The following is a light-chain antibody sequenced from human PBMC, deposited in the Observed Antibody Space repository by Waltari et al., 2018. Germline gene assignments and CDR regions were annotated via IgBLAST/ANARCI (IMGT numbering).Light chain of an antibody. CDR1: TSDLGDYNS. V-gene: IGLV2-14*03. J-gene: IGLJ3*02. CDR2: VVT. Sequence: QSALTQPASLSGSPGPASTIYCTGTTSDLGDYNSVSWYQQYPGKPPKLIIVVVTSRSSCVPDRFSGSKSDNTASLTIAGPQAEDEADYYCNSYTSGRTVVFGGGTKLTVL. CDR3: NSYTSGRTVV.